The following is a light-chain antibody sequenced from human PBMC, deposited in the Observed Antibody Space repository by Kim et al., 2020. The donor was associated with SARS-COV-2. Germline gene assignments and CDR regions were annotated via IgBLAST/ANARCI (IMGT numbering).Light chain of an antibody. CDR3: QQSYSIPLT. J-gene: IGKJ4*01. CDR1: QSISNF. Sequence: DIQMTQSPSSLSASVGDRVTITCRASQSISNFLNWYLQKPGKAPKLLIYTASSLHSGVPSRFSGGGSGTDFTLTISSLQPEDFATYYCQQSYSIPLTFGGGTKVDIK. CDR2: TAS. V-gene: IGKV1-39*01.